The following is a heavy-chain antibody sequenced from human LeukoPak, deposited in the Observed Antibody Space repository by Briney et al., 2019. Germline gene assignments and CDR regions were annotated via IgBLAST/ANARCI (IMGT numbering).Heavy chain of an antibody. V-gene: IGHV4-34*01. Sequence: SETLSLTCAVYGGSFSGYYWSWIRQPPGKGLEWIGEINHSGSTNYNPSLKSRVTISVDTSKNQFSLKLSSVTAADTAVYYCARQGDYIPMDVWGKGTTVTISS. CDR2: INHSGST. D-gene: IGHD4-11*01. CDR1: GGSFSGYY. J-gene: IGHJ6*04. CDR3: ARQGDYIPMDV.